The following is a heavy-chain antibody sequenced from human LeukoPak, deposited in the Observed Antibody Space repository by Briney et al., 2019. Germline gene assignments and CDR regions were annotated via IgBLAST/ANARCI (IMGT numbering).Heavy chain of an antibody. CDR1: GYTFTDYY. Sequence: ASVKVSCKVSGYTFTDYYMHWVQQAPGNGLEWMGLVDPEDGETIYAEKFQGRVTITADTSTDTAYMELSSLRSEDTAVYYCATLRVVPAAIGDNWFDPWGQGTLVTVSS. CDR3: ATLRVVPAAIGDNWFDP. V-gene: IGHV1-69-2*01. D-gene: IGHD2-2*01. CDR2: VDPEDGET. J-gene: IGHJ5*02.